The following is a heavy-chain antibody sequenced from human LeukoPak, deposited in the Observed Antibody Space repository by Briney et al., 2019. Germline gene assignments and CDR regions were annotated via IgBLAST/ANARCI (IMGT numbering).Heavy chain of an antibody. CDR1: GFTVSSNY. V-gene: IGHV3-53*01. J-gene: IGHJ3*02. Sequence: GGSLRLSCAASGFTVSSNYMSWVRQAPGKGLEWVSVIYSGGSTYYADSVKGRFTISTDNSKNTLYLQMNSLRAEDTAVYYCARDTPDCSGGSCAVDPEPDAFDIWGQGTMVTVSS. CDR2: IYSGGST. CDR3: ARDTPDCSGGSCAVDPEPDAFDI. D-gene: IGHD2-15*01.